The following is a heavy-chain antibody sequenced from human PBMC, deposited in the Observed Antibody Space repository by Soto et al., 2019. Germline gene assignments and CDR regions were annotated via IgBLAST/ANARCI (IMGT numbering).Heavy chain of an antibody. CDR2: ISGSGGST. V-gene: IGHV3-23*01. CDR3: AKDFPSPTLPTRGPLVY. D-gene: IGHD3-16*01. J-gene: IGHJ4*02. CDR1: GFTFSSYA. Sequence: GGSLRLSCAASGFTFSSYAMSWVRQAPGKGLEWVSAISGSGGSTYYADSVKGRFTISRDNSKNTLYLQMNSLRAEDTAVYYCAKDFPSPTLPTRGPLVYWGQGTLVTVSS.